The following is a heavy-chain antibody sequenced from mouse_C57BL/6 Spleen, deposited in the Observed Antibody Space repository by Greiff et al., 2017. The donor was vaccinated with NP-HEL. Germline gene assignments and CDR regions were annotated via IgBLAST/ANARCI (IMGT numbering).Heavy chain of an antibody. D-gene: IGHD1-1*01. Sequence: VQLQQPGAELVKPGASVKMSCKASGYTFTSYWITWVKQRPGQGLEWIGDIYPGSGSTNYNEKFKSKATLTVDTSSSTAYMQLSSLTSEDSAVYYCARGDYYYGSSYGFAYWGQGTLVTVSA. CDR3: ARGDYYYGSSYGFAY. CDR1: GYTFTSYW. J-gene: IGHJ3*01. CDR2: IYPGSGST. V-gene: IGHV1-55*01.